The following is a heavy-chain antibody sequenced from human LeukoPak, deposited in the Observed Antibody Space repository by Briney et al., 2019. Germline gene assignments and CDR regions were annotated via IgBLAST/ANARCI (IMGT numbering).Heavy chain of an antibody. V-gene: IGHV1-69*04. J-gene: IGHJ4*02. CDR2: ITPFLGIA. Sequence: GASVTVSCKASGDTFSSYAINWVRQAPGQGPEWMGRITPFLGIANYPQKFQGRVTITADESTTTAYMELSSLRSEDTAVYYCAREACREMGVMWPRLGGQDCRYDYWGQGTLVTVSS. CDR3: AREACREMGVMWPRLGGQDCRYDY. CDR1: GDTFSSYA. D-gene: IGHD3-16*01.